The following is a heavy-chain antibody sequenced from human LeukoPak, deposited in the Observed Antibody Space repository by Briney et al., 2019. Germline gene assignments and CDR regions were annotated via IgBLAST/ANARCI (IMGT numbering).Heavy chain of an antibody. CDR1: GFTLSSYW. V-gene: IGHV3-74*01. J-gene: IGHJ1*01. D-gene: IGHD3-22*01. Sequence: PGGSLRLSCAASGFTLSSYWMHWVRQAPGKGLVXXXXXKSDGRTNYADSVKSRFTISRDNAKNTVSLQMNSLRAEDTGVYYCARAPSEIGGYYPEYFRHWGQGTLVIVSS. CDR2: XKSDGRT. CDR3: ARAPSEIGGYYPEYFRH.